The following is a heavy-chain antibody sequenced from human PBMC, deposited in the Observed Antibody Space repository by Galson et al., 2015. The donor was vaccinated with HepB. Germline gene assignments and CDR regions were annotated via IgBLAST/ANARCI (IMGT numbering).Heavy chain of an antibody. Sequence: SLRLSCAASGFTFSTFVMTWVRQAPGKGLEWVSAISALSGTSTYYADSVKGRFTISRDNSENTLYLRMDSLRAEDTAVYFCAKDGLSDYYDSSGLYFGGYFFDYWGQGTLVAVSS. CDR2: ISALSGTST. CDR3: AKDGLSDYYDSSGLYFGGYFFDY. CDR1: GFTFSTFV. V-gene: IGHV3-23*01. J-gene: IGHJ4*02. D-gene: IGHD3-22*01.